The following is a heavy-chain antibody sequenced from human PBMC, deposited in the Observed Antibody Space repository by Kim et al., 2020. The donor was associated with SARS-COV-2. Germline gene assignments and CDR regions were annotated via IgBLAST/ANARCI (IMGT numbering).Heavy chain of an antibody. Sequence: YADSVKGRFTNSRDNSKNPLYLQMNSLRAEDTAVYYCAKGEYSSPYYFDYWGQGTLVTVSS. D-gene: IGHD6-6*01. CDR3: AKGEYSSPYYFDY. J-gene: IGHJ4*02. V-gene: IGHV3-23*01.